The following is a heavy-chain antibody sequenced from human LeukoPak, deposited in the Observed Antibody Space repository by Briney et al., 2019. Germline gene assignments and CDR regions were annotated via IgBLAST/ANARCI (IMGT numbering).Heavy chain of an antibody. V-gene: IGHV1-2*02. CDR3: ARELDLYFFDY. J-gene: IGHJ4*02. D-gene: IGHD3-9*01. CDR1: GYTFIGYY. Sequence: GASVKVSCKASGYTFIGYYIYWVRQAPGQGLEWMGWISPNSGGTNYAQNFQGRVTMTRDTSISTAYMELSRLTSDDTAVYYCARELDLYFFDYWGQGTLVTVSS. CDR2: ISPNSGGT.